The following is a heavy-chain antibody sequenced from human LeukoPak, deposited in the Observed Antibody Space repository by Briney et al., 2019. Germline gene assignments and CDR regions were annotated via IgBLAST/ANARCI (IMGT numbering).Heavy chain of an antibody. Sequence: ASETLSLTRTISGGSISSSSYYWGWIRQPPGKGLEWIGSIYYSGSTYYNPSLKSRVTISVDTSKNQFSLKLSSVTAADTAVYYCARQQDYGGTQSNFDYWGQGTLVTVSS. J-gene: IGHJ4*02. CDR3: ARQQDYGGTQSNFDY. D-gene: IGHD4-23*01. CDR1: GGSISSSSYY. CDR2: IYYSGST. V-gene: IGHV4-39*01.